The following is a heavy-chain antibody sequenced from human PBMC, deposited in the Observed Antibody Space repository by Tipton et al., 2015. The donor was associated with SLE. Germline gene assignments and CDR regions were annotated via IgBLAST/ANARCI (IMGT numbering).Heavy chain of an antibody. CDR3: ARQWPGDVSAFDF. D-gene: IGHD4-17*01. V-gene: IGHV4-59*08. CDR1: GGSINGHY. CDR2: IFFTGST. Sequence: TLSLTCTVSGGSINGHYWNWIRQPPGKGLEWIGYIFFTGSTNYNPSLKRRVTMSLDTSKNQFSLKLNSVTAADTAVYYCARQWPGDVSAFDFWGQGTVVSVSS. J-gene: IGHJ3*01.